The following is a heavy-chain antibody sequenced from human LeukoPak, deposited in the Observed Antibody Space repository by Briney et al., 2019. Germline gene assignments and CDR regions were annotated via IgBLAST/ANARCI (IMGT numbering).Heavy chain of an antibody. D-gene: IGHD1-26*01. J-gene: IGHJ4*02. CDR3: ARGGDLGGSYDY. V-gene: IGHV3-13*01. Sequence: GGSLRLSCAASGFTFSSYDMHWVRHATGKGLEWVSAIGTAGDTYYPGSVKGRFTISRENAKNSLYLQMNSLRAGDTAVYYCARGGDLGGSYDYWGQGTLVTVSS. CDR2: IGTAGDT. CDR1: GFTFSSYD.